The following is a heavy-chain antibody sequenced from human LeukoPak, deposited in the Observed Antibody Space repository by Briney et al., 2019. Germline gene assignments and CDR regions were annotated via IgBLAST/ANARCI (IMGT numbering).Heavy chain of an antibody. D-gene: IGHD5-24*01. V-gene: IGHV1-24*01. CDR3: ATPRDGYNQFDY. Sequence: ASVKVSCKVSGYTLTELFMHWVRQAPGKGLEWMGGFDPEDGETIYAQKFQGRVTITEDTSTDTAYMELSSLRSEDTAVYYCATPRDGYNQFDYWGQGTLVTVSS. CDR2: FDPEDGET. CDR1: GYTLTELF. J-gene: IGHJ4*02.